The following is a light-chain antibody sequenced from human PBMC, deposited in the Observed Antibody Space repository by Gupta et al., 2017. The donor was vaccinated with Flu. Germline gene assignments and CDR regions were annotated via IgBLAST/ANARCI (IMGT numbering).Light chain of an antibody. V-gene: IGKV3-11*01. CDR1: QSVSSY. Sequence: EIVLTQSPATLSLSPGERATLSCRASQSVSSYLAWYQQKPGQAPRRLIYDASNRATGIPARFSGSASGTDFTLTISSLEPEDVAVYYCQQRSNWRFTFGPGTKVDIK. CDR3: QQRSNWRFT. J-gene: IGKJ3*01. CDR2: DAS.